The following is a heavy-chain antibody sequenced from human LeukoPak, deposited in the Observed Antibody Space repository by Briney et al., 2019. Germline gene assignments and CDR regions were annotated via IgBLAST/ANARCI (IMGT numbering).Heavy chain of an antibody. CDR2: ISAYNGNT. V-gene: IGHV1-18*01. Sequence: ASVKVSCKASGYTFTSYGVSWVRQAPGQGLEWMGWISAYNGNTNYAQKLQGRVTMTTDTSTSTAYMELRSLRSDDTAVYYCARDGSPQMDYYYMDVWGKGTTVTISS. CDR1: GYTFTSYG. D-gene: IGHD5-24*01. CDR3: ARDGSPQMDYYYMDV. J-gene: IGHJ6*03.